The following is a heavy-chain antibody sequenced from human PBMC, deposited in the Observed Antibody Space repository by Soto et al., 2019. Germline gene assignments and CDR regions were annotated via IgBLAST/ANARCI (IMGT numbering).Heavy chain of an antibody. V-gene: IGHV2-5*02. CDR1: GFLLSTSGVG. J-gene: IGHJ4*02. CDR2: IYGDEDK. D-gene: IGHD3-9*01. Sequence: QITLKESGPPLVKPTQTLTLTCTFAGFLLSTSGVGVGWIRQPPGKALEWLALIYGDEDKRYSPSLKSRLTIPSDPAKNQVLLIMTKGDPVDTASYYCARRPGLGVAHFDYWGQGTLGTVFS. CDR3: ARRPGLGVAHFDY.